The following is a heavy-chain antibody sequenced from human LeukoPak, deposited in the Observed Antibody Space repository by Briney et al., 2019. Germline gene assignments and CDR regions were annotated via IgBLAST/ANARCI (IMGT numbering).Heavy chain of an antibody. Sequence: GGSLRLSCAASGFTFSSYGMHWVRQAPGKGLEWVAVIWYDGNNKYYADSVKGRFTISRDNSKNTLFLQMNSLRAEDTAVYYCATDAGHWFDPWGQGTLVTVSS. CDR3: ATDAGHWFDP. CDR2: IWYDGNNK. V-gene: IGHV3-33*08. J-gene: IGHJ5*02. CDR1: GFTFSSYG.